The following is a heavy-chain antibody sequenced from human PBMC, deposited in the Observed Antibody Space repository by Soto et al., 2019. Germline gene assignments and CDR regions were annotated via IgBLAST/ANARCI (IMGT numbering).Heavy chain of an antibody. Sequence: QVQLVESGGGVVQPGRSLRLSCAASGFTFSSYAMHWVRQAPGKGLEWVAVISYDGSNKYYADSVKGRFTISRDNSKNTLYLQMNILRAEDTAVYYCARDREGGIVVVTRGVGYFDYWGQGTLVTVSS. J-gene: IGHJ4*02. CDR3: ARDREGGIVVVTRGVGYFDY. CDR1: GFTFSSYA. CDR2: ISYDGSNK. V-gene: IGHV3-30-3*01. D-gene: IGHD3-22*01.